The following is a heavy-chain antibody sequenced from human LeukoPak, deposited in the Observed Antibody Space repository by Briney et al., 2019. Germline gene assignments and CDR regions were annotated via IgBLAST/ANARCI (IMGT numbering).Heavy chain of an antibody. CDR1: GYSFPNYW. J-gene: IGHJ5*02. CDR3: ARLTDAGVFGWFDP. Sequence: GESLKISCKGYGYSFPNYWIAWVRQMPGKGLEWMGIIYPGDSDTRYSPSFQGQVTFSADKSISTAYLQWSSLKASDTAMFYCARLTDAGVFGWFDPWGQGTLVTVSS. CDR2: IYPGDSDT. D-gene: IGHD3-10*01. V-gene: IGHV5-51*01.